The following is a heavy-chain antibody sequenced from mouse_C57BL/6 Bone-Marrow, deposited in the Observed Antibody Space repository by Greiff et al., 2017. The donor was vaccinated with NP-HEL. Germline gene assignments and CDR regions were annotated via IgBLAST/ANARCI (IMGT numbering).Heavy chain of an antibody. Sequence: VQLQQSGPELVKPGASVKISCKASGYTFTDYYMNWVKQSHGKSLEWIGDINPNNGGTSYNQKFKGKATLTVDKSSSTAYMELRSLTSEDSAVYYCASITTVVEGAMDYWGQGTSVTVSS. V-gene: IGHV1-26*01. CDR2: INPNNGGT. CDR1: GYTFTDYY. D-gene: IGHD1-1*01. CDR3: ASITTVVEGAMDY. J-gene: IGHJ4*01.